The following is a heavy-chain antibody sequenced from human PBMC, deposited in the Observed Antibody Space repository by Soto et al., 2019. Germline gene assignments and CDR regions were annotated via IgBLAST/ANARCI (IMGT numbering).Heavy chain of an antibody. V-gene: IGHV3-64*04. CDR1: GFTFSSYA. J-gene: IGHJ4*02. Sequence: PGGSLRLSCSASGFTFSSYAMHWVRQAPGKGLEYVSAISSNGGSTYYADSVKGRFTISRDNSKNTLYLQMNSLRAEDTAVYYCAKSQSGWYLFDYWGQGTLVTVSS. CDR3: AKSQSGWYLFDY. CDR2: ISSNGGST. D-gene: IGHD6-19*01.